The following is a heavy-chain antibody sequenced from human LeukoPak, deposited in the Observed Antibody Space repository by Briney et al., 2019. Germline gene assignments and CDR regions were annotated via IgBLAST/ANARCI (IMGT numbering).Heavy chain of an antibody. CDR3: VSEATYCGGDCYGY. V-gene: IGHV3-11*01. CDR2: SSGNGGVI. Sequence: GGSLRLCCAASGRTFSDNYMTWVRQAPGKGLEWLSYSSGNGGVIQYADSVKGRFTISRDNSKNTLYLQMNSLRGEDTAVYFCVSEATYCGGDCYGYWGQGTLVTVSS. CDR1: GRTFSDNY. D-gene: IGHD2-21*02. J-gene: IGHJ4*02.